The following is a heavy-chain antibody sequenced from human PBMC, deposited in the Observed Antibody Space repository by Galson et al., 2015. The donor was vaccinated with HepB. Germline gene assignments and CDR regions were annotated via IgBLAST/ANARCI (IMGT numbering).Heavy chain of an antibody. V-gene: IGHV1-2*04. CDR2: INPNDGGP. CDR3: ARGGVVLPPAKRAYDF. D-gene: IGHD2-2*01. J-gene: IGHJ3*01. CDR1: GYTFTDYY. Sequence: SVKVSCKASGYTFTDYYVHWVRQAPGQGLEWMGWINPNDGGPHYAQKFQGWVTMTRDTSINTAYMDLGRLTSDDTAVYYCARGGVVLPPAKRAYDFWGQGTLVTVSS.